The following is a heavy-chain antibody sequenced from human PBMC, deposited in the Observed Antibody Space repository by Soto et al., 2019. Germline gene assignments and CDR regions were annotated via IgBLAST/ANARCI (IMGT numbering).Heavy chain of an antibody. V-gene: IGHV4-31*11. D-gene: IGHD3-10*01. J-gene: IGHJ5*02. CDR3: SRDQDYYGSGTNWFDP. Sequence: PSCTLYITCAVSSGSINSAGYYGTLIRQHPGKGLEWIGYIYYSGSTYYNPSLKSRVTISVDTSKNQFSLKLSSVTAADTAVYYCSRDQDYYGSGTNWFDPSGQGTLVTLYS. CDR2: IYYSGST. CDR1: SGSINSAGYY.